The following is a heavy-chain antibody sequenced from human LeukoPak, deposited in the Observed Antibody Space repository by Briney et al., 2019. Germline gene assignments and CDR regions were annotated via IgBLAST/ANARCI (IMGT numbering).Heavy chain of an antibody. CDR2: IYPGDSDT. CDR1: GSSFTSYW. V-gene: IGHV5-51*01. Sequence: GESLEISCQGSGSSFTSYWIGWVRQMPGKGLEWMGIIYPGDSDTRYSPSFQGQVTISADKSISTAYLQWSSLKASDTAMYYCARHQSPLRFSRKAFGYWGQGTLVTVSS. D-gene: IGHD3-3*01. J-gene: IGHJ4*02. CDR3: ARHQSPLRFSRKAFGY.